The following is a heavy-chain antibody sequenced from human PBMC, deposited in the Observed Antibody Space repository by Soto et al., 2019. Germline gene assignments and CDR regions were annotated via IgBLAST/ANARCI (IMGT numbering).Heavy chain of an antibody. V-gene: IGHV1-46*01. Sequence: ASVKVSCKASGYTFTSYYMHWVRQAPGQGLEWMGIINPSGGSTSYAQEFQGRVTMTRDTSTSTVYMELSSLRSEDTAVYYCARDIGSSWAYNWFDPWGQGTLVTVSS. CDR1: GYTFTSYY. CDR2: INPSGGST. CDR3: ARDIGSSWAYNWFDP. D-gene: IGHD6-13*01. J-gene: IGHJ5*02.